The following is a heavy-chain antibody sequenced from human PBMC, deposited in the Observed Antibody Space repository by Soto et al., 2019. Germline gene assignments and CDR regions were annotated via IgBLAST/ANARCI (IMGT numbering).Heavy chain of an antibody. Sequence: EVQLLDSGGGLVQPGGSLRLSCVASGFTFSNYAMTWVRQGPGKGLEWVSGISGSGGRSYYADSVKGRFTISRDNSKNTLYLQMNSLRAEDTAVYYCAKAYFVWSSEQPYYFDYWGQGALVTVSS. D-gene: IGHD3-16*01. CDR2: ISGSGGRS. CDR3: AKAYFVWSSEQPYYFDY. CDR1: GFTFSNYA. J-gene: IGHJ4*02. V-gene: IGHV3-23*01.